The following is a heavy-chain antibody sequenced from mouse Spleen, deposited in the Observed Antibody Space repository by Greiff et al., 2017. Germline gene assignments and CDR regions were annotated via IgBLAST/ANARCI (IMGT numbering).Heavy chain of an antibody. CDR1: GYTFTDYY. CDR3: AREESYDGSYDWYFDV. Sequence: QVHVKQSGAELVRPGASVKLSCKASGYTFTDYYINWVKQRPGQGLEWIARIYPGSGNTYYNEKFKGKATLTAEKSSSTAYMQLSSLTSEDSAVYFCAREESYDGSYDWYFDVWGAGTTVTVSS. CDR2: IYPGSGNT. V-gene: IGHV1-76*01. D-gene: IGHD1-1*02. J-gene: IGHJ1*01.